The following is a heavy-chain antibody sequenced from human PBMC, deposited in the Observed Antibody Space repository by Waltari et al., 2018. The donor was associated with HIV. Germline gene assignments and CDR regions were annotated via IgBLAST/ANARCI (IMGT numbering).Heavy chain of an antibody. CDR1: GFTFRSFS. Sequence: VPLVESGGGFVQPGGFLRLSLSGSGFTFRSFSLGGVRQAPGKGLGWVSGISAGGVSTYYAGSVKGRFTISRDNSKNTVYLQMNSLRGEDTAVYYCARDLGGYWYFDLWGRGTLVTVSS. J-gene: IGHJ2*01. D-gene: IGHD3-16*01. CDR3: ARDLGGYWYFDL. CDR2: ISAGGVST. V-gene: IGHV3-23*04.